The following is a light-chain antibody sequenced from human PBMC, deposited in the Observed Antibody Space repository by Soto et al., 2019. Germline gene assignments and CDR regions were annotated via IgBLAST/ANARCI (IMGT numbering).Light chain of an antibody. Sequence: EIVLPQSPGTLSLSLGERATLSCRASQSVSSNYLAWYKQKPGQAPRLLIYDASSRATGIPDRFSGSGSGTDFTLTISRLEPEDFAVYYCQRYGSSPLTFGGGTKVDIK. J-gene: IGKJ4*01. V-gene: IGKV3-20*01. CDR3: QRYGSSPLT. CDR1: QSVSSNY. CDR2: DAS.